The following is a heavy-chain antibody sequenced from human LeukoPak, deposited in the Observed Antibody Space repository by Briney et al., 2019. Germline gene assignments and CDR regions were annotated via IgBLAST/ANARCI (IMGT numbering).Heavy chain of an antibody. CDR3: AKDANWGSGWFDP. CDR2: ISYDGSNK. D-gene: IGHD7-27*01. V-gene: IGHV3-30*18. CDR1: GFTFSGYG. Sequence: GRSLRLSCAASGFTFSGYGMHWVRQAPGKGLEWVAVISYDGSNKYYADSVKGRFTISRDNSKNTLYLQMNSLRAEDTAVYYCAKDANWGSGWFDPWGQGTLVTVSS. J-gene: IGHJ5*02.